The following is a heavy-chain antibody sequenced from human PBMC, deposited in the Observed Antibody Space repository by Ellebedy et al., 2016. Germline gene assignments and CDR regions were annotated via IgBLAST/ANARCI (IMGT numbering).Heavy chain of an antibody. CDR1: GFTFSSYW. V-gene: IGHV3-7*01. J-gene: IGHJ4*02. D-gene: IGHD3-22*01. CDR2: IKQDGSEK. CDR3: ARDPDSSGYYYERFDY. Sequence: GGSLRLXXAASGFTFSSYWMSWVRQAPGKGLEWVANIKQDGSEKYYVDSVKGRFTISRDNAKNSLYLQMNSLRAEDTAVYYCARDPDSSGYYYERFDYWGQGTLVTVSS.